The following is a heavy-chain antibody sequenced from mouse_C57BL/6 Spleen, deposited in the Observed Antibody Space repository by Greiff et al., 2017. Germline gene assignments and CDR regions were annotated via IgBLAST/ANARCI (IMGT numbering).Heavy chain of an antibody. CDR3: ARRADYDPLYWYFDV. Sequence: VQLQQPGAELVKPGASVKMSCKASGYTFTSYWITWVQQRPGQGLEWIGDICPGSGSTNYNEKFKSKATLTVDTASSTAYMQLSSLTSEDSAVYYCARRADYDPLYWYFDVWGTGTTVTVSS. D-gene: IGHD2-4*01. CDR1: GYTFTSYW. V-gene: IGHV1-55*01. CDR2: ICPGSGST. J-gene: IGHJ1*03.